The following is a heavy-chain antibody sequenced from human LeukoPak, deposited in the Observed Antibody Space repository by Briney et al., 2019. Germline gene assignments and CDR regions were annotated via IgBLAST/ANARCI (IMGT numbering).Heavy chain of an antibody. CDR3: AKDRRELRNYYMDV. Sequence: GGTLRLSCAASGFTFSSYGMSWVRQAPGKGLEWVSAISGSGGSTYYADSVKGRFTISRDNSKNTLYLQMNSLRAEDTAVYYCAKDRRELRNYYMDVWGKGTTVTVSS. V-gene: IGHV3-23*01. J-gene: IGHJ6*03. D-gene: IGHD1-26*01. CDR1: GFTFSSYG. CDR2: ISGSGGST.